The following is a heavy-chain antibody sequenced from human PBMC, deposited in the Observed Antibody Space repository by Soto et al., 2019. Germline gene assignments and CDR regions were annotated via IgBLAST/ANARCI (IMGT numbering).Heavy chain of an antibody. V-gene: IGHV1-18*01. J-gene: IGHJ5*02. D-gene: IGHD2-15*01. Sequence: QVQLVQSGAEVKKPGASVKVSCKASGYTFTSYGISWVRQAPGQGLEWRGWILAYNGNTNYAQKLQGTVTMTTDTATSPAYLGLRRLGSDDTAVYYCARDWGYCSGGRCSSAWFAPGGQGTLVTVSS. CDR2: ILAYNGNT. CDR1: GYTFTSYG. CDR3: ARDWGYCSGGRCSSAWFAP.